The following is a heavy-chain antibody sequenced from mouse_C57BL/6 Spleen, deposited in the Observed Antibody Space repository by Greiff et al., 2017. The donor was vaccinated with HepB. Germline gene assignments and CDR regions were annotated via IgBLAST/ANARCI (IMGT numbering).Heavy chain of an antibody. J-gene: IGHJ2*01. V-gene: IGHV1-42*01. CDR2: INPSTGGT. CDR3: ARWSSE. CDR1: GYSFTGYY. D-gene: IGHD3-2*02. Sequence: VQLQQSGPELVKPGASVKISCKASGYSFTGYYMNWVKQSPEKSLEWIGEINPSTGGTTYNQKFKAKATLTVDKSSSTAYMQLKSLTSEDSAVYYCARWSSEWGQGTTLTVSS.